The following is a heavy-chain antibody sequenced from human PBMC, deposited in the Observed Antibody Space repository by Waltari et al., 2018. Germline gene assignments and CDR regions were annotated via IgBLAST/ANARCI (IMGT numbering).Heavy chain of an antibody. D-gene: IGHD2-2*01. CDR1: GGSINSLY. CDR2: IFYTGST. CDR3: ARRNQLGNWYFDL. Sequence: QVQLQESGPGLVKPSETLSLTCTVSGGSINSLYWSWIRQPPGKGLEWIGYIFYTGSTKYNPSLQRRVTMSVETSKNQFSLNLSSVTAADTAVYYCARRNQLGNWYFDLWGRGALVTVSS. V-gene: IGHV4-59*08. J-gene: IGHJ2*01.